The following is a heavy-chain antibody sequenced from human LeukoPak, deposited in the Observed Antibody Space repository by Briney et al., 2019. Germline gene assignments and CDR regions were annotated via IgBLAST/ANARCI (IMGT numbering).Heavy chain of an antibody. CDR1: GGTFSQYA. CDR2: IILIFGTA. V-gene: IGHV1-69*01. D-gene: IGHD3-3*01. Sequence: ASVNVSCKASGGTFSQYAISWVRQAPGQGLEWMGGIILIFGTANYAEKFQCRVTITADESTSTACMELSSLRSEDTAVYYCARGKYYDFWSGYYYFDYWGQGTLVTVSS. J-gene: IGHJ4*02. CDR3: ARGKYYDFWSGYYYFDY.